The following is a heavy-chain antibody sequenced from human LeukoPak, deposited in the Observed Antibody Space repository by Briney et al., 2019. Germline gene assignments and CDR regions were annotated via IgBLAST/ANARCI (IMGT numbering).Heavy chain of an antibody. CDR1: RFTFSNYW. CDR3: AGGDHSSSWYRRTYFDY. CDR2: INQDGSEN. D-gene: IGHD6-13*01. Sequence: GGSLRLSCAASRFTFSNYWMSWVRQAPGKGLEWVANINQDGSENYYVDSVKDRFTISRDNAKNSLYLEMSSLRAEDTAVYYCAGGDHSSSWYRRTYFDYWGQGTLVTVSS. J-gene: IGHJ4*02. V-gene: IGHV3-7*01.